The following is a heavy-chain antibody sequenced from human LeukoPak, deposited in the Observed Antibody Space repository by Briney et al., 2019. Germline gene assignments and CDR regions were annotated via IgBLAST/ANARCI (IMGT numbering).Heavy chain of an antibody. CDR2: INPSGGST. Sequence: ASVKVSCKASGYTFTSYYMHWVRQAPGQGLEWMGIINPSGGSTSYAQKFQGRVTMTRDTSTSTVYMELSSLRSEDTAVYYCARDSSSSWANMFELFDYWGQGTLVTVSS. V-gene: IGHV1-46*01. D-gene: IGHD6-13*01. J-gene: IGHJ4*02. CDR3: ARDSSSSWANMFELFDY. CDR1: GYTFTSYY.